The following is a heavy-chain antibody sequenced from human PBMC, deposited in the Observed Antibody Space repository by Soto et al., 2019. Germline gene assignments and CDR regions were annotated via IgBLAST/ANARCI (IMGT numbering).Heavy chain of an antibody. J-gene: IGHJ4*02. Sequence: QLQLQESGSGLVKPSQTLSLTCAVSGGSISSGGYSWSWIRQPPGKGLEWIGYIYHSGSTYYNPSLKSRVTIAVDRSTNQFSLRLSSVTAADTAVYYCARASITGTEDYWGQGTLVTVSS. CDR3: ARASITGTEDY. D-gene: IGHD1-7*01. CDR2: IYHSGST. V-gene: IGHV4-30-2*01. CDR1: GGSISSGGYS.